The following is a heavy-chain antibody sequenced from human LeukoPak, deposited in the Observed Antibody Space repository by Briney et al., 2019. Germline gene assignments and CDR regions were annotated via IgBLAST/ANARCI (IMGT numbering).Heavy chain of an antibody. CDR1: AYSISSGYF. CDR3: ARGGDKTRADY. CDR2: IHHSGST. D-gene: IGHD3-16*01. V-gene: IGHV4-38-2*01. J-gene: IGHJ4*02. Sequence: SETLSLTCAVSAYSISSGYFWGWIRQPPGKGLEWIGSIHHSGSTYYNPPLKSRVIISVDTSKNRFSLRLSSVTAADTAVYFCARGGDKTRADYWGQGTLVTVSS.